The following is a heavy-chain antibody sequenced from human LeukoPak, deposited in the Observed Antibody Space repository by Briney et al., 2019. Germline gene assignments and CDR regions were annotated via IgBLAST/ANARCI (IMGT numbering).Heavy chain of an antibody. CDR2: ISAYNGNT. V-gene: IGHV1-18*01. J-gene: IGHJ3*02. D-gene: IGHD2-2*01. CDR1: GYTFTSYG. Sequence: GASVKVSCKASGYTFTSYGISWVRQAPGQGLEWMGWISAYNGNTNYAQKLQGRVTMTTDTSTSTACMELRSLRSDDTAVYYCARDRRRYQLPLDAFDIWGQGTMVTVSS. CDR3: ARDRRRYQLPLDAFDI.